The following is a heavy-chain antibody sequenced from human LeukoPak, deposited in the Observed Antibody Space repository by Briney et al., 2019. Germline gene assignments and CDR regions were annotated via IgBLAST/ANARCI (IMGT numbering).Heavy chain of an antibody. CDR3: AKALGAAAGTRFDY. Sequence: GGSLRLSCAASGFTFSSYGMHWVRQAPGKGLEWVAFIRYDGSNKYYADSVKGRFTISRDNSKNTLYLQMNSLRAEDTAVYYCAKALGAAAGTRFDYWGQGTLVTVSS. CDR2: IRYDGSNK. V-gene: IGHV3-30*02. J-gene: IGHJ4*02. CDR1: GFTFSSYG. D-gene: IGHD6-13*01.